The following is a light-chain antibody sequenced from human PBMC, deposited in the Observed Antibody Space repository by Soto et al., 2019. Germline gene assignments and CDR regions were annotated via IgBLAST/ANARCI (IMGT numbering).Light chain of an antibody. CDR2: RAT. Sequence: DIQMTQSPSTLSASVGDRVTVTCRASQTINSWLAWYQQKPGKAPKLLIYRATSLESGVPSRFSGSASGTEFTLTISSLQPEDFATYYCQQHDSYPLTLGQGTKLEIK. CDR3: QQHDSYPLT. CDR1: QTINSW. V-gene: IGKV1-5*03. J-gene: IGKJ2*01.